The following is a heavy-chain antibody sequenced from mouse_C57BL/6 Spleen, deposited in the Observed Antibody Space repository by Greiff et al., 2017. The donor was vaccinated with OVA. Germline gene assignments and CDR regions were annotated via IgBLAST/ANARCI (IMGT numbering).Heavy chain of an antibody. CDR3: ARRRGYLDV. V-gene: IGHV5-17*01. J-gene: IGHJ1*03. CDR1: GFTFSDYG. Sequence: EVQLVESGGGLVKPGGSLKLSCAASGFTFSDYGMHWVRQAPEKGLEWVAYISSGSSTIYYADTVKGRFTISRDNAKNTLFLQMTSLRSEDTAMYYCARRRGYLDVWGTGTTVTVSS. CDR2: ISSGSSTI.